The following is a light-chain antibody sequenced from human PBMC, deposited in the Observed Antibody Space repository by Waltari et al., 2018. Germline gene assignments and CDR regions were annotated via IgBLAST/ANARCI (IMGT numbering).Light chain of an antibody. CDR1: SSNIGSYS. CDR3: AAWDGSLSGYV. Sequence: QSVLTQPPSASGAPGQRVTISCSGSSSNIGSYSGSWYQQLPGTAPKLLIYRNNQRPSGVPDRFSGSKSGTSASLAISGLRSEHEADYYCAAWDGSLSGYVFGTGTKVTVL. V-gene: IGLV1-47*01. J-gene: IGLJ1*01. CDR2: RNN.